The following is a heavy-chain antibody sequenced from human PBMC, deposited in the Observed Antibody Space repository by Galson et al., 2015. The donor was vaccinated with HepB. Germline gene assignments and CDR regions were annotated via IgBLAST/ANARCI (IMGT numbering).Heavy chain of an antibody. CDR2: INPNSGGT. Sequence: SVKVSCKASGYTFTGYYMHWVRQAPGQGLEWMGRINPNSGGTNYAQKFQGRVTMTRDTSISTAYMELSRLRSDDTAVYYCARVQGTSWPRLDYWGQGTLVTVSS. CDR1: GYTFTGYY. CDR3: ARVQGTSWPRLDY. J-gene: IGHJ4*02. V-gene: IGHV1-2*06. D-gene: IGHD2-2*01.